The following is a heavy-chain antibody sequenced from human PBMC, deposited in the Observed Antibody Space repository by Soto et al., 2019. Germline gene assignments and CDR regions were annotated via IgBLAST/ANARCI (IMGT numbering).Heavy chain of an antibody. CDR3: RAWLLTESFDV. D-gene: IGHD3-22*01. CDR2: TPRTGAT. J-gene: IGHJ3*01. CDR1: GFSVNSNF. Sequence: VQLVESGGGLMQPGGSLRLSCADSGFSVNSNFMNWVRKAPGKGLEWVSFTPRTGATLYADSVKGRLLVSRDDANNAVYLRLYSLTVDDTAVYYCRAWLLTESFDVWGPGTVVTVSA. V-gene: IGHV3-53*01.